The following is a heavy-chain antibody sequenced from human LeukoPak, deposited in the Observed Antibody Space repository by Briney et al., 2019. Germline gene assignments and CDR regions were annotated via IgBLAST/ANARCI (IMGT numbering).Heavy chain of an antibody. J-gene: IGHJ6*03. D-gene: IGHD2-15*01. CDR1: GGSISSYY. Sequence: SETLSLTCIVSGGSISSYYWSWIRQPPGKGLEWIGYIYTSGSTNYNPSLKSRVTISVDTSKNQFSLKLSSVTAADTAVYYCARHGGPYYYYYYYMDVWGKGTTVTVSS. CDR3: ARHGGPYYYYYYYMDV. V-gene: IGHV4-4*09. CDR2: IYTSGST.